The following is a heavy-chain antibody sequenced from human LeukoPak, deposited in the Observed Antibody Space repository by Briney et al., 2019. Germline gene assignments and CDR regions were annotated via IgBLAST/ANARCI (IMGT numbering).Heavy chain of an antibody. J-gene: IGHJ2*01. CDR1: GGSISTYY. V-gene: IGHV4-59*08. Sequence: SETLSLTCTVSGGSISTYYWSWIRQPPGKGLEWIGYIHYSGSTNYNPSLKSRVAISVDTSKNQFSLKLSFVTAADTAVYYCAILIGGVGYFDLWGRGTLVTVSS. CDR2: IHYSGST. CDR3: AILIGGVGYFDL.